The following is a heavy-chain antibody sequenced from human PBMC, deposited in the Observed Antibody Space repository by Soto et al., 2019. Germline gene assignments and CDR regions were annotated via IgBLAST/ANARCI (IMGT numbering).Heavy chain of an antibody. Sequence: VQLVQSGAEVKKPGSSVKVSCKASGGTFSSYTISWVRQAPGQGLEWMGRIIPILGIANYAQKFQGRVTITADKSTSTAYMELSSLRSEDTAVYYCARDHCSGGSCYSDPWGQGTLVTVSS. D-gene: IGHD2-15*01. CDR1: GGTFSSYT. CDR3: ARDHCSGGSCYSDP. V-gene: IGHV1-69*08. J-gene: IGHJ5*02. CDR2: IIPILGIA.